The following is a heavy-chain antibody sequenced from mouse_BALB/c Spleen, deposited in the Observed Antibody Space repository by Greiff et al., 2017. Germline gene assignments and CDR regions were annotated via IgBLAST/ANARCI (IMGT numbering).Heavy chain of an antibody. Sequence: ESGPGLVKPSQSLSLTCTVTGYSITSDYAWNWIRQFPGNKLEWMGYISYSGSTSYNPSLKSRISITRDTSKNQFFLQLNSVTTEDTATYYCARSPPGYYYAMDYWGQGTSVTVSS. CDR2: ISYSGST. V-gene: IGHV3-2*02. CDR3: ARSPPGYYYAMDY. J-gene: IGHJ4*01. CDR1: GYSITSDYA.